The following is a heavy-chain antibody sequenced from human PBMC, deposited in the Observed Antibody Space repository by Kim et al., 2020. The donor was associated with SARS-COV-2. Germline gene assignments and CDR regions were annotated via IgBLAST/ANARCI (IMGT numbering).Heavy chain of an antibody. V-gene: IGHV4-4*07. CDR2: FYSSVNT. Sequence: SETLSLTCTVSGGPISGYYWSWIRQPAGKGLEWIGRFYSSVNTNYNPSLKSRVTMSVDTSKNHFSLKLNSVTAADTVVYYCARQDMYSHSLGYWGQGTL. D-gene: IGHD4-4*01. CDR3: ARQDMYSHSLGY. J-gene: IGHJ4*02. CDR1: GGPISGYY.